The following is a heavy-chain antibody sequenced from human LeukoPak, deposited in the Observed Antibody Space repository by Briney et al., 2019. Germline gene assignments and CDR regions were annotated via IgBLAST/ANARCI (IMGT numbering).Heavy chain of an antibody. D-gene: IGHD1-26*01. CDR1: GFTFSSDA. CDR2: ISGSGGST. CDR3: ANGASGRPRWDYYYYMDV. V-gene: IGHV3-23*01. Sequence: GGSLRLSCAASGFTFSSDAMSWVRQAPWKGLEWVSAISGSGGSTYYADSVKGRFTISRDNSKKTLYLQMNNLRDQDTPLYYCANGASGRPRWDYYYYMDVWGKGPTVTVSS. J-gene: IGHJ6*03.